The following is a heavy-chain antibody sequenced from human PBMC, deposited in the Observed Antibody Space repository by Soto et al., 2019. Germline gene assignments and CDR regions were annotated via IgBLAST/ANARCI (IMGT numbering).Heavy chain of an antibody. CDR3: AGGHYYGSSGYYHGDVAFDI. D-gene: IGHD3-22*01. V-gene: IGHV4-39*01. CDR1: GGSISSSSYY. Sequence: QLQLQESGPGLVKPSETLSLTCTVSGGSISSSSYYWGWIRQPPGKGLEWIGSIYYSGSTYYNPSLKSRVPIALDTSKIQFSLKLCSVTAADPAVYYCAGGHYYGSSGYYHGDVAFDIWGPGTMVTVSS. CDR2: IYYSGST. J-gene: IGHJ3*02.